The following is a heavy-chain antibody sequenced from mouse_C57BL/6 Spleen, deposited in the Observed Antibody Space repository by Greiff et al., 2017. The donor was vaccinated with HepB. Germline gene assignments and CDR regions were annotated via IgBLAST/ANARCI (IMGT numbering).Heavy chain of an antibody. J-gene: IGHJ4*01. CDR1: GYAFSSSW. D-gene: IGHD1-1*01. CDR3: ARWDGSSYGAMDY. CDR2: IYPGDGDT. Sequence: VQRVESGPELVKPGASVKISCKASGYAFSSSWMNWVKQRPGKGLEWIGRIYPGDGDTNYNGKFKGKATLTADKSSSTAYMQLSSLTSEDSAVYFCARWDGSSYGAMDYWGQGTSVTVSS. V-gene: IGHV1-82*01.